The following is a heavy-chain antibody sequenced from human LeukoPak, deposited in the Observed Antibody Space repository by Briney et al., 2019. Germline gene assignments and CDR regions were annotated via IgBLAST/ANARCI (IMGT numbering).Heavy chain of an antibody. CDR2: IYYSGST. CDR1: GGSISSSSYY. J-gene: IGHJ5*02. V-gene: IGHV4-39*07. CDR3: ARAAADWFDP. Sequence: SETLSLTCTVSGGSISSSSYYWGWIRQPPGKGLEWIGSIYYSGSTYYNPSLKSRVTISVDTSKNQFSLKLSSVTAADTAVYYCARAAADWFDPWGQGTLVTVSS. D-gene: IGHD6-13*01.